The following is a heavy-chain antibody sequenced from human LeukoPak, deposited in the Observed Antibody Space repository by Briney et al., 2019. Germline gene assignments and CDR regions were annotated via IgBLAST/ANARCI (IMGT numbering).Heavy chain of an antibody. D-gene: IGHD6-13*01. CDR2: IKQDGSEK. V-gene: IGHV3-7*01. J-gene: IGHJ4*02. CDR1: GFTFSSYW. Sequence: PGGCLRLSCAASGFTFSSYWMSWVRQAPGKGLEWVANIKQDGSEKYYVDSVKGRFTISRDNAKNSLYLQMSSLRAEDTAVYYCARSNYNSSWYYFDYWGQGTLVTVSS. CDR3: ARSNYNSSWYYFDY.